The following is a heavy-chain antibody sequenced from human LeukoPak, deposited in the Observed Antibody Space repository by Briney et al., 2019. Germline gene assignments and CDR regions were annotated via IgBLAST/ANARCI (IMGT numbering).Heavy chain of an antibody. CDR1: GYTFTSYG. V-gene: IGHV1-18*01. D-gene: IGHD3-22*01. CDR2: ISAYNSNT. Sequence: ASVKVSCKASGYTFTSYGISWVRQAPRQGLEWMGWISAYNSNTNYAQKLQGRVTMNTDTSTSTAYMELRSLRSDDTAVYYCARDPLFEKKYYYDSSDPRLGYWGQGTLVTVSS. J-gene: IGHJ4*02. CDR3: ARDPLFEKKYYYDSSDPRLGY.